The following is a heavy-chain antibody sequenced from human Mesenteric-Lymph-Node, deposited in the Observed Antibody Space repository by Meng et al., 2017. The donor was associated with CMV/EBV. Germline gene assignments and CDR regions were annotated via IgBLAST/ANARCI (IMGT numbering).Heavy chain of an antibody. V-gene: IGHV5-51*01. J-gene: IGHJ4*02. D-gene: IGHD5-24*01. Sequence: KVSCKGFGYSFTRSWIGWVRQMPGKGLEWMGIIYPGDSATRYSPSFQGQVTISADKSFGTAYLQWSNLKASDTAMYYCARLALGYTYYFDYWGQGTLVTVSS. CDR1: GYSFTRSW. CDR2: IYPGDSAT. CDR3: ARLALGYTYYFDY.